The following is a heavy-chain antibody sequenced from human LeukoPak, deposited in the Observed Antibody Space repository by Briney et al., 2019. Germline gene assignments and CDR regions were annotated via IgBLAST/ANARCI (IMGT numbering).Heavy chain of an antibody. CDR1: GFTFSSHA. CDR3: AKDPYGTRYFDY. D-gene: IGHD2-2*01. CDR2: LSGSGYNT. Sequence: GGSPRLSCAASGFTFSSHALSWVRQAPGKGLEWVSSLSGSGYNTYYADSVKGRFTISRDNSKNTVYLQMNSLRAEDTAVYYCAKDPYGTRYFDYWGQGTLVTVSS. V-gene: IGHV3-23*01. J-gene: IGHJ4*02.